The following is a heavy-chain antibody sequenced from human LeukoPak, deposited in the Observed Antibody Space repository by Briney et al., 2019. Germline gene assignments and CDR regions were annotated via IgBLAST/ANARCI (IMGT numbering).Heavy chain of an antibody. CDR3: AKVRVDAYVSPNDY. J-gene: IGHJ4*02. D-gene: IGHD3-16*01. Sequence: GGSLRLSCAASGFTFSSYGMHWVRQAPGMGLEWVAIISYDGSNQYYADSVKGRFTISRDNSRNTLYLQMNSLRAEDTALYYCAKVRVDAYVSPNDYWGQGTLVAASS. CDR2: ISYDGSNQ. V-gene: IGHV3-30*18. CDR1: GFTFSSYG.